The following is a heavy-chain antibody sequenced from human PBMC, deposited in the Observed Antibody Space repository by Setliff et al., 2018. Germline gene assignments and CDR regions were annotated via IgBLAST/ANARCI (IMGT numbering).Heavy chain of an antibody. CDR3: ASDSGYVRLLSASDI. J-gene: IGHJ3*02. CDR1: GYTFTGYY. Sequence: ASVKVSCKASGYTFTGYYMHWGRQAHGQGLEWMGWINPNSGGTNYAQKFQGRVTMTRDTSISTAYMELSRLRSDDTDVYYCASDSGYVRLLSASDIWGQGTMVTVSS. V-gene: IGHV1-2*02. D-gene: IGHD5-12*01. CDR2: INPNSGGT.